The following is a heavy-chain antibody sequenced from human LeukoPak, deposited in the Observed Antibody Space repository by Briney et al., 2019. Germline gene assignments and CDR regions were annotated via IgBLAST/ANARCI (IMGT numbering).Heavy chain of an antibody. J-gene: IGHJ4*02. CDR1: GFTFSSYV. CDR2: ISYDGSNK. CDR3: ASRLGNFFDY. V-gene: IGHV3-30*04. Sequence: PGGSLRLSCAASGFTFSSYVMHWVRQAPGKGLEWVAVISYDGSNKYYADSVKGRFTISRDNSKNTLYLQMNSLRAEDTAVYYCASRLGNFFDYWGQGTLVTVSS.